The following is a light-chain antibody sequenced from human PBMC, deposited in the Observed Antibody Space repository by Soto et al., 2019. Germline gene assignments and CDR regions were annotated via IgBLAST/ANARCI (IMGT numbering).Light chain of an antibody. CDR1: RSDVGGYNY. Sequence: QSALTQPASVSGSPGQSITISCTGTRSDVGGYNYVSWYQQHPGKVPKLMIYDVSNRPSGVSSRFSGSKSGNTASLTISGLQVADEADYYCCSYTSTSSYVFGTGTKVTVL. CDR2: DVS. J-gene: IGLJ1*01. CDR3: CSYTSTSSYV. V-gene: IGLV2-14*03.